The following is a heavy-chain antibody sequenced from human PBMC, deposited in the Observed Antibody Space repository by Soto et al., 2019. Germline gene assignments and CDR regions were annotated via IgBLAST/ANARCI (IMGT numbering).Heavy chain of an antibody. D-gene: IGHD2-2*01. CDR2: IKQDGSEK. Sequence: PGGSLRLSFAASGFTFSSFWVNWVRQAPVKGLEWVANIKQDGSEKYFLDSVQGRFTISRDNAKNSLYLQMNSLRDEDTAVYYCARDLGRTAAGYYYYYAMDVWGQGTTVTVSS. CDR1: GFTFSSFW. CDR3: ARDLGRTAAGYYYYYAMDV. V-gene: IGHV3-7*01. J-gene: IGHJ6*02.